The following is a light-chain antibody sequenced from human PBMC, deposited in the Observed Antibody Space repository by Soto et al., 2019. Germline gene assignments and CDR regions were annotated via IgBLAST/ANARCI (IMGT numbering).Light chain of an antibody. V-gene: IGLV2-14*01. Sequence: QSALTQPASVSGSPGQSITISCTGTSSDVGAYNYVSWYQQHPGKAPKLMIYDVNIRPSGVSNRFSGSKSGNTASLTISGLQAEDEADYYCTSWTTSTTMKFGGGTQLTAL. CDR3: TSWTTSTTMK. CDR1: SSDVGAYNY. J-gene: IGLJ2*01. CDR2: DVN.